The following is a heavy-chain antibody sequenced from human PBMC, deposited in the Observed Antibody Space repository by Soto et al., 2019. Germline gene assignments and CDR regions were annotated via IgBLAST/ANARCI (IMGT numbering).Heavy chain of an antibody. CDR2: ISGSGGST. CDR3: ATHLVPRVYYYYGMDV. Sequence: GGSLRLSCAAAGFTFSSYAMCRVRQAPGKGLEWVSAISGSGGSTYYADSVKGRFTISRDNSKNTLYLQMNSLRAEDTAVYYCATHLVPRVYYYYGMDVWGQGTTVTVSS. D-gene: IGHD2-2*01. J-gene: IGHJ6*02. V-gene: IGHV3-23*01. CDR1: GFTFSSYA.